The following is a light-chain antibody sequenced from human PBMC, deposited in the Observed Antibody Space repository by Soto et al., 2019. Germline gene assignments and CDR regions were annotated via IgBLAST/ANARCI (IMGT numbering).Light chain of an antibody. CDR2: DVS. J-gene: IGLJ1*01. Sequence: QSVLTQPASVSGSPGQSITISCTGTSSDVGGSNYVSWYQQLPGKAPKLMIYDVSDRPSGVSNRFSGSKSGNTASLTISGLQAEDEADYYCSSYTSSSLCVFGTGTKVTVL. CDR1: SSDVGGSNY. CDR3: SSYTSSSLCV. V-gene: IGLV2-14*01.